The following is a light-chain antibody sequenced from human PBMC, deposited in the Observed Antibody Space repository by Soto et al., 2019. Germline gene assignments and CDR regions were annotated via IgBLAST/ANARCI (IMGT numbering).Light chain of an antibody. Sequence: TQSPAALSASVGDRVTITCRASQTISTWMAWYQQKPGQAPRLLIYDASSRATGIPDRFSGGGSGTDFTLTISRMEPEDFAVYYCQHRSNWPPGVTFGQGTRLEI. CDR1: QTISTW. CDR2: DAS. V-gene: IGKV3-11*01. CDR3: QHRSNWPPGVT. J-gene: IGKJ5*01.